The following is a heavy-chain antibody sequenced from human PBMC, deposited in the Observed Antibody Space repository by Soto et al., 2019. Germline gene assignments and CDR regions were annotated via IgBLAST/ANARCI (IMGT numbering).Heavy chain of an antibody. J-gene: IGHJ2*01. D-gene: IGHD3-10*01. CDR2: IIPILGIA. CDR3: ARGEGYWYFDL. CDR1: GGTFSSYT. Sequence: QVQLVQSGAEVKKPGSSVKVSCKASGGTFSSYTISGVRQAPGQGLEWMGRIIPILGIANYAQKFQGRVTITADKSTSTAYMELSSLRSEDTAVYYCARGEGYWYFDLWGRGTLVTVSS. V-gene: IGHV1-69*02.